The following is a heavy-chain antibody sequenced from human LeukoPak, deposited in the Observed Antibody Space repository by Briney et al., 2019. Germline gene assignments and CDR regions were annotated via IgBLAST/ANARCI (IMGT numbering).Heavy chain of an antibody. CDR3: ARDLKLDGSSGYYAFDI. Sequence: SETLSLTCAVYGGTFSGYYWSWVRQPPGKGLEWVGDINHRGSTNYNPSLKSRVTTSVDTSKNQFSLKMSSVTAADTAVYYCARDLKLDGSSGYYAFDIWGQGTMVTVSS. V-gene: IGHV4-34*01. D-gene: IGHD3-22*01. J-gene: IGHJ3*02. CDR1: GGTFSGYY. CDR2: INHRGST.